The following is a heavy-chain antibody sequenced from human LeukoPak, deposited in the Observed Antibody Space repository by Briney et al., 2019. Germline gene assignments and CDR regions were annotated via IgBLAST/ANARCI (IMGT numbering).Heavy chain of an antibody. J-gene: IGHJ5*02. D-gene: IGHD3-10*01. V-gene: IGHV1-18*01. Sequence: GASVKVCCKASGYTFTSYGISWVRQAPGQGLEWMGWISAYNGNTNYAQKLQGRVTMTTDTSTSTAYMELRSLRSDDTAVYYCARVLVDVLLWFGEPLNWFDPWGQGALVTVSS. CDR3: ARVLVDVLLWFGEPLNWFDP. CDR1: GYTFTSYG. CDR2: ISAYNGNT.